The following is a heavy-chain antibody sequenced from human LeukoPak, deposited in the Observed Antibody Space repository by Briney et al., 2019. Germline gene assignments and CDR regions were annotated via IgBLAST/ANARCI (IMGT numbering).Heavy chain of an antibody. CDR2: ISSSGSTI. Sequence: GGSLRLSCAASGFTFSDYYMSWIRQAPGKGLEWVSYISSSGSTIYYADSVKGRFTTSRDNAKNSLYLQMNSLRAEDTAVYYCARRYFDPPGYYYYMDVWGKGTTVTVSS. J-gene: IGHJ6*03. V-gene: IGHV3-11*04. D-gene: IGHD3-9*01. CDR3: ARRYFDPPGYYYYMDV. CDR1: GFTFSDYY.